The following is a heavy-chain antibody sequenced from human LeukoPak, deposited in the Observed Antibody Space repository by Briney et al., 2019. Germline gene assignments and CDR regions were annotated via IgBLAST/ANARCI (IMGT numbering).Heavy chain of an antibody. Sequence: GRSLRLSCAASGFIFSHYDMSWVRQAPGKGLEWVSGIITSGAITYYADSVKGRFTISRDNSKNTLYLQMNSLRAEDTALYYCAKIVRRAFDVWGQGTMVTVSS. D-gene: IGHD6-6*01. CDR2: IITSGAIT. J-gene: IGHJ3*01. V-gene: IGHV3-23*01. CDR3: AKIVRRAFDV. CDR1: GFIFSHYD.